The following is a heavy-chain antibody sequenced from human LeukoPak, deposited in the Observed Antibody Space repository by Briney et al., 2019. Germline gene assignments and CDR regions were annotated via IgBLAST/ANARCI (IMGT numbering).Heavy chain of an antibody. CDR2: IYYSGST. D-gene: IGHD2-2*01. Sequence: SETLSLTCTVSGGSISSYYWSWIRQPPGKGLEWIGYIYYSGSTNYNPSLKSRVTISVDTSKNQFSLKLSSVTAADTAVYYCARRRRYQLLFFDYWGQGTLVTVSS. V-gene: IGHV4-59*08. CDR1: GGSISSYY. CDR3: ARRRRYQLLFFDY. J-gene: IGHJ4*02.